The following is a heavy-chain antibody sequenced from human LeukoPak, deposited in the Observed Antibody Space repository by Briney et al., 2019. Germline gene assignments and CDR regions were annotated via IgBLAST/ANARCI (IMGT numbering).Heavy chain of an antibody. V-gene: IGHV3-74*01. CDR3: ARVGQYNFWAPAFDY. Sequence: GGSLRLSCAASGFTFSSYWMHWVRQAPGKGLVWVSRINSDGSSTSYADSVKGRFIISRDNAKNTLYLQMNSLRAEDTAVYYCARVGQYNFWAPAFDYWGQGTLVTASS. J-gene: IGHJ4*02. CDR2: INSDGSST. D-gene: IGHD1-20*01. CDR1: GFTFSSYW.